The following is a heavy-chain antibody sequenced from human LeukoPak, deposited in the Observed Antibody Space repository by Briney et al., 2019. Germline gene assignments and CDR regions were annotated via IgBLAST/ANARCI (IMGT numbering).Heavy chain of an antibody. Sequence: GGSLRLSCAASGFTFSSYAMTWVRQAPGKGLEWVSSISARSDYIYYADSVRGRFTISRDNAENSLYLQMNSLRVEDTAVYFCVRGGSSSSGPADYWGQGTLVTVSS. CDR3: VRGGSSSSGPADY. J-gene: IGHJ4*02. V-gene: IGHV3-21*01. CDR1: GFTFSSYA. D-gene: IGHD6-6*01. CDR2: ISARSDYI.